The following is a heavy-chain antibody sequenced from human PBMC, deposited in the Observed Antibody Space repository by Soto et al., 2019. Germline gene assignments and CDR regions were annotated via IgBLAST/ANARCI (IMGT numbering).Heavy chain of an antibody. CDR3: ARRKVTTSLFFDY. CDR2: IYHSGST. J-gene: IGHJ4*02. Sequence: SETLSLTCAVPGGSISSGGYSWSWIRQPPGKGLEWIGYIYHSGSTYYNPSLKSRVTISVDRSKNQFSLKLSSVTAADTAVYYCARRKVTTSLFFDYWGQGTLVTVSS. D-gene: IGHD4-17*01. CDR1: GGSISSGGYS. V-gene: IGHV4-30-2*02.